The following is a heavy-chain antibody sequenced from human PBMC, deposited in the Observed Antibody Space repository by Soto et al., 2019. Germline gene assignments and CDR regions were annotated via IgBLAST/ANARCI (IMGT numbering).Heavy chain of an antibody. V-gene: IGHV1-3*01. CDR1: GYTSTSYA. D-gene: IGHD1-26*01. J-gene: IGHJ4*02. Sequence: QVQLVQSGAEVKKPGASVKVSCKASGYTSTSYAMHWVRQAPGQRLEWMGWINAGNGNTKYSQKFQGRVTITRDTSASTAYMELSSLRSEDTAVYYCARDDQEYSGSYYGPIDYWGQGTLVTVSS. CDR2: INAGNGNT. CDR3: ARDDQEYSGSYYGPIDY.